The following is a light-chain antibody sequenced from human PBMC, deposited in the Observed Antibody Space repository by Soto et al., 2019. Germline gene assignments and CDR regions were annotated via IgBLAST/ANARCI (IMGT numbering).Light chain of an antibody. CDR1: QNVAKSY. CDR2: GAS. V-gene: IGKV3-20*01. J-gene: IGKJ2*01. CDR3: HQYGGSPPYT. Sequence: EIVLTQPPGTLSLSPGDRATLSCRASQNVAKSYLAWYQHKPGQAPRLLIYGASTRATGIPDRFSGSGSGTDFTVTISRVEPEDVAVYYCHQYGGSPPYTFGQGTKLEIK.